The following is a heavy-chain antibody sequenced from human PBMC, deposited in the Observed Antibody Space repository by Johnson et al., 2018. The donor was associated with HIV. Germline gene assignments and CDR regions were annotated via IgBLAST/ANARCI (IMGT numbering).Heavy chain of an antibody. CDR3: AREQELRFFDWLPHRNDALDL. J-gene: IGHJ3*01. CDR1: GFKLYEYD. CDR2: ITWSGGGT. D-gene: IGHD3-9*01. V-gene: IGHV3-20*04. Sequence: VQLVESGGDVVRPGGSLRISCVASGFKLYEYDVSWVRQVPGKGLEWVSGITWSGGGTTYADSVKGRFTVSRDNTKNSLYLQMNSLRAEDTAVYYCAREQELRFFDWLPHRNDALDLWGQGT.